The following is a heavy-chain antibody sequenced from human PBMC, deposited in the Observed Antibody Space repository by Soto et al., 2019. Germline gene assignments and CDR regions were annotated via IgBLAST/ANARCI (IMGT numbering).Heavy chain of an antibody. CDR2: IYYSGSS. CDR1: GGSISSSSYY. CDR3: ASVYDFWSGYSHPDV. V-gene: IGHV4-39*01. J-gene: IGHJ6*03. Sequence: WETLCLTCTVSGGSISSSSYYWGWIRQPPGKRMEWSGSIYYSGSSYYNPSRKRRDTKSEDTSKNQSSLKLSSVTAADTAVYFCASVYDFWSGYSHPDVWGKGTTVTVS. D-gene: IGHD3-3*01.